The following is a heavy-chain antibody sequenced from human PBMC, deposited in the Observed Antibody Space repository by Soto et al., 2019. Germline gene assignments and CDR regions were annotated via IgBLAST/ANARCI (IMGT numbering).Heavy chain of an antibody. CDR1: GGSMSSLIYY. Sequence: PSETLSLTCTVSGGSMSSLIYYWNWIRQPPGKGLEWMGNINYSGTTYYNPSLQSRVTISVDTSNNQFSLKLSSVTAADTAVYYCASSGSNNYYYYYYMDVWGKGTAVTVSS. CDR3: ASSGSNNYYYYYYMDV. CDR2: INYSGTT. V-gene: IGHV4-39*07. D-gene: IGHD6-25*01. J-gene: IGHJ6*03.